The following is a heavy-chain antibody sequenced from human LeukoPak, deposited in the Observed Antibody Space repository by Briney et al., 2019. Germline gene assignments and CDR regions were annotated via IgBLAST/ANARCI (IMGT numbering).Heavy chain of an antibody. Sequence: GGSLRLSCAASGFTFTSYSMSWVRQAPGKGLEWVSGTSDRGDYTYYADSVKGRFTISRDNSKNTLYLQMNSLRAEDTALYFCAKKAQYNGNYPLDYWGQGTLVTASS. CDR1: GFTFTSYS. D-gene: IGHD1-26*01. J-gene: IGHJ4*02. V-gene: IGHV3-23*01. CDR3: AKKAQYNGNYPLDY. CDR2: TSDRGDYT.